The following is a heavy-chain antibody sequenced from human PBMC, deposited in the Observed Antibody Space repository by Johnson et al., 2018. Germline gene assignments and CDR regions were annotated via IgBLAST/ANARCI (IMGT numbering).Heavy chain of an antibody. Sequence: VQLVQSGAEVKKPGESLKISCKSSGYSFTSYWIGWVRQMPGKGLECMGIIYPGDSDTRYSPSLQGHVTISADKSITTAYLQWSSLKASDTAMYYCASGYGGCGDAFDIWGQGTMVTVSS. D-gene: IGHD5-12*01. CDR1: GYSFTSYW. J-gene: IGHJ3*02. CDR3: ASGYGGCGDAFDI. V-gene: IGHV5-51*03. CDR2: IYPGDSDT.